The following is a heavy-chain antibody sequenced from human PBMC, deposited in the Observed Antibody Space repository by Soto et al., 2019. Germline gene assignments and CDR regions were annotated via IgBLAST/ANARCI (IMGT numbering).Heavy chain of an antibody. Sequence: GGSLRLSFAASGFTFSNYGMHWVRQAPGKGLEWVADIWYDGSNKYYADSVKGRFTISRDNSKNTLYLQMNSLRAEDTAVYYCARDDIPGRAVAIYGMDVWGQGTTVTVSS. CDR3: ARDDIPGRAVAIYGMDV. J-gene: IGHJ6*02. D-gene: IGHD6-19*01. CDR1: GFTFSNYG. V-gene: IGHV3-33*01. CDR2: IWYDGSNK.